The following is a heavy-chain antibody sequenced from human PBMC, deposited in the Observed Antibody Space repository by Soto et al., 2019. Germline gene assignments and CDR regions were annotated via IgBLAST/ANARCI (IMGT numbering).Heavy chain of an antibody. CDR3: ARDPSDKEDYNSGNDY. D-gene: IGHD6-19*01. CDR1: GFSVSSGSYY. Sequence: SETLSLTCTVSGFSVSSGSYYLSWIRQPPGKGLEWIGYIYYSGSTNYNPSLKSRVTISLDTSRNQFSLKLSSVTAADTAVYYCARDPSDKEDYNSGNDYWGQGTLVTVSS. CDR2: IYYSGST. J-gene: IGHJ4*02. V-gene: IGHV4-61*01.